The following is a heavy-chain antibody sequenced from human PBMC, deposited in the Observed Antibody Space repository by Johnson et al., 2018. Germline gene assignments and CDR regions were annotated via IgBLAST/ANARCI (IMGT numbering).Heavy chain of an antibody. CDR1: GGSISSYY. D-gene: IGHD3-10*01. CDR2: IYYSGST. Sequence: QVQLQESGPGLVKPSETLSLTCTVSGGSISSYYWSWIRQPPGKGLEWIGYIYYSGSTNYNPSLKSRVTISVDTSKSQFSLKLSSGTAADTAVYYCARAYYGSGSYQYYYYYYMDVWGKGTTGTVSS. CDR3: ARAYYGSGSYQYYYYYYMDV. V-gene: IGHV4-59*01. J-gene: IGHJ6*03.